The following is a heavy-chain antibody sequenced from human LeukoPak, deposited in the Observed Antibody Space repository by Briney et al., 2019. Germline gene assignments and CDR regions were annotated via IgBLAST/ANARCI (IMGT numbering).Heavy chain of an antibody. CDR2: IYYSGST. CDR3: ARAAGLWFGELLSPDAFDI. J-gene: IGHJ3*02. D-gene: IGHD3-10*01. V-gene: IGHV4-61*08. Sequence: SETLSLTCTVSGGSISSGGYYWSWIRQHPGKGLEWVGYIYYSGSTNYNPSLKSRVTISVDTSKNQFSLKLSSVTAADTAVYYCARAAGLWFGELLSPDAFDIWGQGTMVTVSS. CDR1: GGSISSGGYY.